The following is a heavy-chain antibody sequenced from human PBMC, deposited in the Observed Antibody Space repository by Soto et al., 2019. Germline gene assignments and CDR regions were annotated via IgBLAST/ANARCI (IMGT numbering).Heavy chain of an antibody. CDR3: ARLLIGGWGMDV. Sequence: SETLSLTCTVSGGSISSGDYYWSWIRQPPGKGLEWIGYIYYSGSTYYNPSLKSRVTISVDTSKNQFSLKLSSVPAADTAVYYCARLLIGGWGMDVWGQGTTVTVSS. D-gene: IGHD3-10*01. CDR1: GGSISSGDYY. CDR2: IYYSGST. J-gene: IGHJ6*02. V-gene: IGHV4-30-4*01.